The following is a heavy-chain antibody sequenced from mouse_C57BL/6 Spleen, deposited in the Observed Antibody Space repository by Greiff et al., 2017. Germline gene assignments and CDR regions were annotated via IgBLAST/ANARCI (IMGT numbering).Heavy chain of an antibody. CDR2: INPNNGGT. CDR1: GYTFTDYY. V-gene: IGHV1-26*01. Sequence: EVQLQQSGPELVKPGASVKISCKASGYTFTDYYMNWVKQSHGKSLEWIGDINPNNGGTSYNQKFKGKATLTVDKSYSTAYMELRSLTSEDSAVYYCERGGVYEYGGFAYWGQGTLVTVSA. J-gene: IGHJ3*01. D-gene: IGHD1-1*01. CDR3: ERGGVYEYGGFAY.